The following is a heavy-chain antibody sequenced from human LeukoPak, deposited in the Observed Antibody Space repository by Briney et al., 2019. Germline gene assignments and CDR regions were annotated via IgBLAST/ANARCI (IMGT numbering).Heavy chain of an antibody. Sequence: SETLSLTCAVYGGSFSGYYWSWIRQPPGKGLEWIGEINHSGSTNYNPSLKSRVTMSVDTSKNQFSLKLSSVTAADTAVYYCAREWGLRYFDWFPQYFDYWGQGTLVTVSS. D-gene: IGHD3-9*01. CDR3: AREWGLRYFDWFPQYFDY. J-gene: IGHJ4*02. V-gene: IGHV4-34*01. CDR1: GGSFSGYY. CDR2: INHSGST.